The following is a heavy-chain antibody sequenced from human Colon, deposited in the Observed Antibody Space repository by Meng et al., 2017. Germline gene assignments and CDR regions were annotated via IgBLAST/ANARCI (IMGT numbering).Heavy chain of an antibody. CDR3: ARRRWYSSREI. V-gene: IGHV4-34*01. J-gene: IGHJ3*02. D-gene: IGHD6-19*01. Sequence: SETLSLTCAVYGGSFSGYYWSWIRQPPGKGLEWIGEINHSGSTNYNPSLKSRVTISVDTSKNQFSLKLSSVTAADTAVYYCARRRWYSSREIWGQGTMVTVSS. CDR1: GGSFSGYY. CDR2: INHSGST.